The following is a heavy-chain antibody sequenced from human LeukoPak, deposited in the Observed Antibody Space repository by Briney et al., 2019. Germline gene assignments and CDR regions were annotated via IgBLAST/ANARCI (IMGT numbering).Heavy chain of an antibody. D-gene: IGHD1-26*01. Sequence: SETLSLTCTVSGGSISSFYWSWIRQPPGKGLEWIGHIYYSGSTKYNPSFQSRLTASVDTSKNQISLNLSSVTAADTAVYFCARYASFPRHLDLWGRGTLVTVSS. J-gene: IGHJ2*01. CDR3: ARYASFPRHLDL. CDR2: IYYSGST. V-gene: IGHV4-59*01. CDR1: GGSISSFY.